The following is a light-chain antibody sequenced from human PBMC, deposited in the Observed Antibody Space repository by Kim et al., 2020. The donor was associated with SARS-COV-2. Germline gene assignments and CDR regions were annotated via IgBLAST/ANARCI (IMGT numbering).Light chain of an antibody. V-gene: IGLV3-1*01. CDR3: LAWVNSTRV. Sequence: SYELTQPPSVSVSPGQTASITCSGDKLGDKYACWYQQKPGQSPVLVIYRDTKRPSGIPERFSGSNFGNTATLTISETQAVDEADYYCLAWVNSTRVFGGGTQLTVL. J-gene: IGLJ3*02. CDR1: KLGDKY. CDR2: RDT.